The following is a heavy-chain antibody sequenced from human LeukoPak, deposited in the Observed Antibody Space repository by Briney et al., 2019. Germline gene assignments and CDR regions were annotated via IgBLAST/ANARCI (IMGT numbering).Heavy chain of an antibody. V-gene: IGHV4-59*01. CDR1: GVSISSYY. Sequence: SETLSLTCTVSGVSISSYYWSWIRQPPGKGLKWIGYIYYSGSTNYNPSLKSRVTISVDTSKNQFSLKLSSVTAADTAVYYCARAVPYNWNPWWVDPWGQGTRVTVSS. D-gene: IGHD1-20*01. CDR3: ARAVPYNWNPWWVDP. CDR2: IYYSGST. J-gene: IGHJ5*02.